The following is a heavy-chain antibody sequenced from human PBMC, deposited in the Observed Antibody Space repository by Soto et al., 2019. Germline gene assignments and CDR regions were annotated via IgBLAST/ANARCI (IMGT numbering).Heavy chain of an antibody. CDR1: GGSISSGDYY. CDR2: IYYSGST. J-gene: IGHJ5*02. Sequence: SETLSLTCTVSGGSISSGDYYWSWIRQHPGKGLEWIGYIYYSGSTYYNPSLKSRVIISVDTSKNQFSLNLSSVTAADTAVYYCARDIAATGTRWFDPWGQGTLVTVSS. CDR3: ARDIAATGTRWFDP. V-gene: IGHV4-31*03. D-gene: IGHD6-13*01.